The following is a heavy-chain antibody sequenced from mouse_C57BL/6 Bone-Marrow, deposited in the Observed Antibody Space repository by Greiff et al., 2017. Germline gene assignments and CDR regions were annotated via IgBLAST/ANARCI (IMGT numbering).Heavy chain of an antibody. V-gene: IGHV1-63*01. CDR1: GYTFTNYW. Sequence: LVESGAELVRPGTSVKMSCKASGYTFTNYWIGWAKQRPGHGLEWIGDIYPGGGYTNYNEKFKGKATLTADKSSSTAYMQFSSLTSEDSAIYYCARIYYGSSYDYWGQGTTLTVSS. CDR3: ARIYYGSSYDY. CDR2: IYPGGGYT. D-gene: IGHD1-1*01. J-gene: IGHJ2*01.